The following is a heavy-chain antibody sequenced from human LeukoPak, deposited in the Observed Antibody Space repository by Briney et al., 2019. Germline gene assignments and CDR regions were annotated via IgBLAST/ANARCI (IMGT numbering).Heavy chain of an antibody. Sequence: SETLSLTGTVSGGSISSYYWSWIRQPPGKGLEWIGYIYYSGSTNYNPSLKSRVTISVDTSKKQFSLKLSSVTAADTAVYYCARGYDFWSGFWDYWGQGTLVTVSS. CDR3: ARGYDFWSGFWDY. CDR2: IYYSGST. D-gene: IGHD3-3*01. V-gene: IGHV4-59*01. CDR1: GGSISSYY. J-gene: IGHJ4*02.